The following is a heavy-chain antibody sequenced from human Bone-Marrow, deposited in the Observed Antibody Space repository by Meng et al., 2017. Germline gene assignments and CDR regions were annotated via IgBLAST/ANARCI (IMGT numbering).Heavy chain of an antibody. Sequence: GESLKISCAASGFTFSSYWMSWVRQAPGKGLEWVANIKQDGSEKYYVDSVKGRFTISRDNAKNSLYLQMNSLRAEDTAVYYCARDIWGYATSFDYWGQGTLVTVSS. J-gene: IGHJ4*02. CDR1: GFTFSSYW. CDR2: IKQDGSEK. D-gene: IGHD3-16*01. CDR3: ARDIWGYATSFDY. V-gene: IGHV3-7*01.